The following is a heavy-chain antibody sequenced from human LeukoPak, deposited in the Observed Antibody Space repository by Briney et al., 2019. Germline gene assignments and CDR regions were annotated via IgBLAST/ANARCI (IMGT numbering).Heavy chain of an antibody. CDR2: INHSGST. V-gene: IGHV4-34*01. D-gene: IGHD5-18*01. J-gene: IGHJ4*02. CDR1: GGSFSGYY. Sequence: SETLSLTCAVYGGSFSGYYWSWIRQPPGKGLEWIGEINHSGSTNYNPSLKSRVTISVNTSKNQFSLKLSSVTAADKAVYYCAGGYSYGIHDYWGQGTLVTVSS. CDR3: AGGYSYGIHDY.